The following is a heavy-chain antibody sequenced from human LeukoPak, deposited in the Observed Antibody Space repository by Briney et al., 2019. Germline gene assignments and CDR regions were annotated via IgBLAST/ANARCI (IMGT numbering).Heavy chain of an antibody. V-gene: IGHV3-66*01. CDR2: IYSGGST. Sequence: QPGGSLRLSCAASGFTVSSNYMSWVRQAPGKGLQWVSVIYSGGSTSYANSVKGRFTVSRDNSKNTVYLQMNSLRAEDTALYYCARDGEALFGVVQFDFWGQGTLVTVSS. CDR3: ARDGEALFGVVQFDF. J-gene: IGHJ4*02. D-gene: IGHD3-3*01. CDR1: GFTVSSNY.